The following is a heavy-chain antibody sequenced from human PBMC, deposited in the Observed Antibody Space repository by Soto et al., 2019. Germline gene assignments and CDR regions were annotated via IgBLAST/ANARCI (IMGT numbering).Heavy chain of an antibody. CDR3: APRGDSSPLTIDY. D-gene: IGHD7-27*01. V-gene: IGHV3-30-3*01. CDR1: GFTFSGYA. Sequence: GGSLRLSCTASGFTFSGYAMHWVRQAPGKGLEWVAVISYDGGNKYYADSVRGRFTISRDNSKNTVYLQMNSLRAEDTAVYYCAPRGDSSPLTIDYWGQGTLVTVSS. CDR2: ISYDGGNK. J-gene: IGHJ4*02.